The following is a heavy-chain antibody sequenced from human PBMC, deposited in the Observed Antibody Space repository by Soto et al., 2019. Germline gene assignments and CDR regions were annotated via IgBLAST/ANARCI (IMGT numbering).Heavy chain of an antibody. V-gene: IGHV4-4*02. CDR3: ARAEVIIDVPNYYYYGMDV. CDR2: IYHSGST. Sequence: QVQLQESGPGLVKPSGTLSLTCAVSGGSISSSNWWSWVRQPPGKGLEWIGEIYHSGSTNYNPSLKSRVTISVDKSKHQFSLKLSSVTAADTAVYYCARAEVIIDVPNYYYYGMDVWGQGTTVTVSS. J-gene: IGHJ6*02. D-gene: IGHD3-10*01. CDR1: GGSISSSNW.